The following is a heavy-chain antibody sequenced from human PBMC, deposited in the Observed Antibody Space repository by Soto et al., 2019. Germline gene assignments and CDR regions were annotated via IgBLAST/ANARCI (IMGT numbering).Heavy chain of an antibody. D-gene: IGHD6-25*01. V-gene: IGHV3-23*01. CDR2: ISGSGGST. Sequence: GGSLRLSCAASGFTFSSYAMSWVRQAPGKGLEWVSAISGSGGSTYYADSVKGRFTISRDNSKNTLYLQMNSLRAEDTAVYYCAKEFFSGVKGFPDAFDIWGQGTMVTVSS. CDR3: AKEFFSGVKGFPDAFDI. CDR1: GFTFSSYA. J-gene: IGHJ3*02.